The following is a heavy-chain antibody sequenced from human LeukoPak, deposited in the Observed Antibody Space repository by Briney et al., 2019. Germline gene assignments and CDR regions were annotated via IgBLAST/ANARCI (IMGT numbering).Heavy chain of an antibody. V-gene: IGHV1-18*01. CDR3: ARDRDYGDYNTQDLFVY. CDR2: ISAYNGNT. D-gene: IGHD4-17*01. Sequence: ASVKVSCKASGYTFTNYGISWVRQAPGQGLEWMGWISAYNGNTNYAQKLQGRVTMTIDTSTSTAYMELRSLRSDDTAVYYCARDRDYGDYNTQDLFVYWGQGTLVTVSS. CDR1: GYTFTNYG. J-gene: IGHJ4*02.